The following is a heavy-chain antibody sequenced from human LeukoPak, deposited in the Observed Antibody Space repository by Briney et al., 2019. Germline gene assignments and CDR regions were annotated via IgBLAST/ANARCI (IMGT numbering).Heavy chain of an antibody. V-gene: IGHV4-59*08. J-gene: IGHJ4*02. D-gene: IGHD6-6*01. CDR1: GGSISTHY. Sequence: SETLSLTCDVSGGSISTHYWSWVRQPPGKALEWIGYIYYSGSTNYNPSLKSRVTISVDTSKNQFSLKLSSMTAADTAVYYCARKGGSSGFDYWGQGTLVTVSS. CDR3: ARKGGSSGFDY. CDR2: IYYSGST.